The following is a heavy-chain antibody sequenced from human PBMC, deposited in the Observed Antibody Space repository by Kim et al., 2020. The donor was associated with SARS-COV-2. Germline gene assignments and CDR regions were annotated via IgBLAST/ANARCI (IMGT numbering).Heavy chain of an antibody. CDR2: IKGDGSVK. CDR3: ARDFYWGSLDV. D-gene: IGHD3-16*01. CDR1: GFMFSDYY. Sequence: GGSLRLSCAASGFMFSDYYMTWVRQPPGKGLEWLANIKGDGSVKNYADSVKGRFTVSRDNAKNSLYLQIDSLRAEDTAVYYCARDFYWGSLDVWGHGTT. V-gene: IGHV3-7*05. J-gene: IGHJ6*02.